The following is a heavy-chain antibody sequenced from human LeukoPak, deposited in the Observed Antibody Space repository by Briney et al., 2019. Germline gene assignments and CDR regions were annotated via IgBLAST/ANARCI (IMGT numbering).Heavy chain of an antibody. CDR3: ARDELELLGYYYYGMDV. V-gene: IGHV1-2*06. CDR1: GYTFTCYY. Sequence: ASVKVSCKASGYTFTCYYMHWVRQAPGQGLEWMGRINPNSGGTNYAQKFQGRVTMTRDTSISTAYMELSRLRSDDTAVYYCARDELELLGYYYYGMDVWGQGTTVTVSS. CDR2: INPNSGGT. D-gene: IGHD1-7*01. J-gene: IGHJ6*02.